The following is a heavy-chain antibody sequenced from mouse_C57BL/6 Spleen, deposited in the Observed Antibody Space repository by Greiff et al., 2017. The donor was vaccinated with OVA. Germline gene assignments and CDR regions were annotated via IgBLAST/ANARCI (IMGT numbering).Heavy chain of an antibody. Sequence: VQLQQSGAELVRPGTSVKMSCKASGYTFTNYWRGWAKQRPGHGLEWIGDIYPGGGYTNYNEKFKGKATLTADKSSSTAYMQFSSLTSEDSAIYYCAGSQLPTGYDYWGQGTLVTVSA. CDR2: IYPGGGYT. CDR1: GYTFTNYW. CDR3: AGSQLPTGYDY. V-gene: IGHV1-63*01. J-gene: IGHJ3*01. D-gene: IGHD3-2*02.